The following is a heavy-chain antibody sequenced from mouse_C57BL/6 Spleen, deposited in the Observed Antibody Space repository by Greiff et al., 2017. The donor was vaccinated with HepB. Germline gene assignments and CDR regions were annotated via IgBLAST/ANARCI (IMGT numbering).Heavy chain of an antibody. J-gene: IGHJ4*01. D-gene: IGHD2-5*01. Sequence: VQLQQSGAELVMPGASVKLSCKASGYTFTSYWMHWVKQRPGQGLEWIGEIDPSDSYTNYNQKFKGKSTLTVDKSSSTAYMQLSSLTSEDSAFYYCARGYYSNSAYAMDYWGQGTSVTVSS. CDR2: IDPSDSYT. CDR1: GYTFTSYW. CDR3: ARGYYSNSAYAMDY. V-gene: IGHV1-69*01.